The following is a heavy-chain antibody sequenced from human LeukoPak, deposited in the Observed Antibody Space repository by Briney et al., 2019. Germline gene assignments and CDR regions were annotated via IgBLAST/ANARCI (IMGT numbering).Heavy chain of an antibody. V-gene: IGHV1-2*02. CDR1: GYTFTGYY. Sequence: ASVKVPCKASGYTFTGYYMHWVRQAPGQGLEWMGWINPNSGGTNYAQKFQGRVTMTRDTSISTAYMELSRLRSDDTAVYYCARDLGRPDAFDIWGQGTMVTVSS. J-gene: IGHJ3*02. CDR2: INPNSGGT. D-gene: IGHD3-16*01. CDR3: ARDLGRPDAFDI.